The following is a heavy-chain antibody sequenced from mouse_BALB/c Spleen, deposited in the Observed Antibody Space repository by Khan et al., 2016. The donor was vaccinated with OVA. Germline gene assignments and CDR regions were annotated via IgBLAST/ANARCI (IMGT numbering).Heavy chain of an antibody. J-gene: IGHJ3*01. CDR1: GFNIKDYY. V-gene: IGHV14-1*02. Sequence: VQLQQSGAEIVRPGALVKLSCKSYGFNIKDYYMHWVKQRPEQGLEWIGWIDPENGETVYDPKFQGKANITADTSSNTAYLQLSSLTSEDTAVYYCARSGYFAWFAYWGQGTLVTVSA. CDR2: IDPENGET. CDR3: ARSGYFAWFAY.